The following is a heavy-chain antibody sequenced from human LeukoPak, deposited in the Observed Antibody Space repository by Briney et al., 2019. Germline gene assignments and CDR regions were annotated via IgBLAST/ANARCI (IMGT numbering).Heavy chain of an antibody. D-gene: IGHD6-6*01. CDR1: GFTFNKYS. Sequence: GGSLRLSCAASGFTFNKYSMNWVRQAPGKGLEWVSFISSSSYIYYADSVKGRFTISRDNAKNSLYLQMNSLRAEDTAVYYCARYALYSSFSYYFDSWGQGTLVSVSS. V-gene: IGHV3-21*01. J-gene: IGHJ4*02. CDR3: ARYALYSSFSYYFDS. CDR2: ISSSSYI.